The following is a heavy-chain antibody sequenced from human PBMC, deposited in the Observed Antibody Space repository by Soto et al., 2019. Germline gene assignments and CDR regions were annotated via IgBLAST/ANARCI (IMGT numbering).Heavy chain of an antibody. D-gene: IGHD6-19*01. V-gene: IGHV6-1*01. J-gene: IGHJ4*02. CDR3: ARDSTPGIAVAGTLDY. CDR2: TYYRSKWYN. Sequence: PSQTLSLTCAISGDSVSSNSAAWNWIRQSPSRGLEWLGRTYYRSKWYNDYAVSVKSRITINPDTSKNQFSLQLNSVTPEDTAVYYCARDSTPGIAVAGTLDYWGQGTLVTVSS. CDR1: GDSVSSNSAA.